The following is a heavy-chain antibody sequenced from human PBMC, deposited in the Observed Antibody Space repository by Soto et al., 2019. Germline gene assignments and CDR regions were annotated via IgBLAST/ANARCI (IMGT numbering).Heavy chain of an antibody. D-gene: IGHD3-9*01. CDR2: ISGSGGST. CDR3: AKGTFDWLHPRTYYFNY. CDR1: AFTFSDYY. J-gene: IGHJ4*02. Sequence: PGGSLRLSCAASAFTFSDYYMSWIRPAPGKWLEWVSAISGSGGSTYYADSVKGRFTISRDNSKNTLYLQMNSLRAEDTAVYYCAKGTFDWLHPRTYYFNYWGQGTLVTVSS. V-gene: IGHV3-23*01.